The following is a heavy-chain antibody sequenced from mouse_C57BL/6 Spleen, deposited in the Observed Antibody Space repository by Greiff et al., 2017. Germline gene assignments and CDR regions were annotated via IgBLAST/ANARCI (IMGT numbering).Heavy chain of an antibody. CDR1: GYTFTSYW. Sequence: VHLVESGTELVKPGASVKLSCKASGYTFTSYWMHWVKQRPGQGLEWIGNINPSNGGTNYNEKFKSKATLTVDKSSSTAYMQLSSLTSEDSAVYYCARSGGYGDYYAMDYWGQGTSVTVSS. V-gene: IGHV1-53*01. CDR3: ARSGGYGDYYAMDY. D-gene: IGHD2-2*01. J-gene: IGHJ4*01. CDR2: INPSNGGT.